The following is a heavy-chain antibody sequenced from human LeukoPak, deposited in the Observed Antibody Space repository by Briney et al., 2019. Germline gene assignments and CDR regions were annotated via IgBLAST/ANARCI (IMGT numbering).Heavy chain of an antibody. V-gene: IGHV3-21*01. Sequence: PGGSLRLSCGASGFTFSTYPMNWVRQAPGKGLEWVSSISSGYTYIYYADSVKGRFTISRDNAKNSLYLQMNSLRAEDTAVYYCARGTTVTAGDYWGQGTLVTVSS. J-gene: IGHJ4*02. CDR3: ARGTTVTAGDY. CDR1: GFTFSTYP. D-gene: IGHD4-17*01. CDR2: ISSGYTYI.